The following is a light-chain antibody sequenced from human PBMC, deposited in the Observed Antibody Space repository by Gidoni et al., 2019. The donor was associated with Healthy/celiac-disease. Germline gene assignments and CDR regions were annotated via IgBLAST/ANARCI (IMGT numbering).Light chain of an antibody. V-gene: IGLV6-57*02. CDR3: QSYDSSNHRV. Sequence: NYMLTHPHSVSESPGKTVTISCTGSSGSIASNYVQWYQQRPGSAPTTVIYDDDQRPSGVPDRFSGSIDSSSNSSSLTISGLKTEDEADYYCQSYDSSNHRVFGGGTKLTVL. CDR1: SGSIASNY. J-gene: IGLJ2*01. CDR2: DDD.